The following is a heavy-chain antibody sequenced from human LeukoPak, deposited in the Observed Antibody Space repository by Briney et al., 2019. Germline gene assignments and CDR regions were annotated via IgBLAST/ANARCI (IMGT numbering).Heavy chain of an antibody. CDR3: AREHIVVVTATNWFDP. CDR1: GGSFSGYY. Sequence: SETLSLTCAVYGGSFSGYYWSWIRQPPGKGLEWIGEINHSGSTNYNPSLKSRVTISVDTSKNQFSLKLSSVTAADTAVYYCAREHIVVVTATNWFDPWGQGTLVTVSS. J-gene: IGHJ5*02. CDR2: INHSGST. D-gene: IGHD2-21*02. V-gene: IGHV4-34*01.